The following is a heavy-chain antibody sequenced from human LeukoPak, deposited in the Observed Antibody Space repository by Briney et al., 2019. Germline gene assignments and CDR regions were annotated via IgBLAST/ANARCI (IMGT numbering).Heavy chain of an antibody. CDR3: ARARPLYYYYYMDV. J-gene: IGHJ6*03. Sequence: SETLSLTCAVYGGSFSGYYWSWIRQPPGKGLEWIGEINHSGSTNYNPSLKSRVTISVDTSKNQFSLKLSSVTAADTAVYYCARARPLYYYYYMDVWGKGTTVTVSS. CDR1: GGSFSGYY. D-gene: IGHD6-6*01. V-gene: IGHV4-34*01. CDR2: INHSGST.